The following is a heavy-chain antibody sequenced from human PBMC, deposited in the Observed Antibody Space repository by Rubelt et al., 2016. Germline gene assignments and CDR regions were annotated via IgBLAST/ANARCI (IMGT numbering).Heavy chain of an antibody. D-gene: IGHD1/OR15-1a*01. Sequence: RQAPGKGLEWVSVIYSGGSTYYADSVKGRFTISRDNSKNTLYLQMNSLRAEDTAVYYCARVVLEQSYYFDYWGQGTLVTVSS. CDR2: IYSGGST. V-gene: IGHV3-66*02. J-gene: IGHJ4*02. CDR3: ARVVLEQSYYFDY.